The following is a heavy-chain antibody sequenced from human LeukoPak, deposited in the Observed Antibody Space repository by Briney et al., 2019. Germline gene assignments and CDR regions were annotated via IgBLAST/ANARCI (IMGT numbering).Heavy chain of an antibody. D-gene: IGHD2-2*01. CDR1: ESTFRTYD. CDR2: MNPNSAKT. Sequence: ASVKASCKTFESTFRTYDFNWLRQAAGRGLEWMGWMNPNSAKTGFAQQFQGRVAITRDTSTATAYLELSGLTSEDTAVYYCARAIRYQLLSDYWGHGALVTVSS. J-gene: IGHJ4*01. CDR3: ARAIRYQLLSDY. V-gene: IGHV1-8*02.